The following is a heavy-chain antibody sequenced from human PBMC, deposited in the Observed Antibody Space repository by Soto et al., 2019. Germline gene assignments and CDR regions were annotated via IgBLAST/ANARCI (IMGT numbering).Heavy chain of an antibody. CDR1: GDSISSYY. J-gene: IGHJ4*02. CDR2: IYTSGNT. V-gene: IGHV4-4*07. D-gene: IGHD6-19*01. CDR3: ARDLGIAVAGYFDY. Sequence: SETLSLTCTVSGDSISSYYWSWIRQPAGKGLEWIGRIYTSGNTNHNPSLKSRVTVSVDTSKNQFSLKLSSVTAADTAVYYCARDLGIAVAGYFDYWGQGTLVTVSS.